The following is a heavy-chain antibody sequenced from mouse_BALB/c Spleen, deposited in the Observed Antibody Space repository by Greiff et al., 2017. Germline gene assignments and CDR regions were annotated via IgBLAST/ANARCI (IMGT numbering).Heavy chain of an antibody. CDR1: GFTFSSYT. D-gene: IGHD2-4*01. V-gene: IGHV5-12-2*01. CDR2: ISNGGGST. Sequence: EVKLVESGGGLVQPGGSLKLSCAASGFTFSSYTMSWVRQTPEKRLEWVAYISNGGGSTYYPDTVKGRFTISRDNAKNTLYLQMSSLKSEDTAMYYCATIYYDYVFAYWGQGTLVTVSA. CDR3: ATIYYDYVFAY. J-gene: IGHJ3*01.